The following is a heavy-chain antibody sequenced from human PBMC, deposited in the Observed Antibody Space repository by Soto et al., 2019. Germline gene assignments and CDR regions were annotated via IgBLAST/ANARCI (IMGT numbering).Heavy chain of an antibody. D-gene: IGHD2-15*01. CDR1: GFSLSTRGAG. J-gene: IGHJ4*02. Sequence: QIIWKESGPTLMKPTQTLTQTCTFTGFSLSTRGAGVGWIRQPPGKALEWLALIYWDDDKRYSPSLKSRLTITKDTSKNQVVLTMNNMDPVDTATYYCAHRPSYCSGGSCYSGFDYWGQGTLVTVSS. V-gene: IGHV2-5*02. CDR3: AHRPSYCSGGSCYSGFDY. CDR2: IYWDDDK.